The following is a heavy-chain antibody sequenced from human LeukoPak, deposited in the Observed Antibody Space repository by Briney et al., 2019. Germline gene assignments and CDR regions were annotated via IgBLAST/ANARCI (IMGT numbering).Heavy chain of an antibody. CDR1: GFTFSSNG. J-gene: IGHJ4*02. V-gene: IGHV3-30*03. CDR2: ISDDGKTK. CDR3: ASCGRRGYLFDY. D-gene: IGHD2-21*01. Sequence: QPGGSLRLSCAASGFTFSSNGMHWVRQAPGKGLEWVAVISDDGKTKYYTDSVKGRFTISRDNSKNTLYLQMNSLRAEDTALYYCASCGRRGYLFDYWGQGTLVTVSS.